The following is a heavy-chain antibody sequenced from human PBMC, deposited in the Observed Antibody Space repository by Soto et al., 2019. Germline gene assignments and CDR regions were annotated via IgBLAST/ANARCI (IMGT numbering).Heavy chain of an antibody. CDR3: ARNESSNIYGMDV. CDR1: GFTFSSYS. Sequence: PGGSLRLSCAASGFTFSSYSMNWVRQAPGKGLEWVSSISSSSFPINYADSVKGRFSISRDNAQNSLHLQMNNLRAEDTAVYYCARNESSNIYGMDVWGQGTTVTVSS. CDR2: ISSSSFPI. V-gene: IGHV3-21*01. D-gene: IGHD6-6*01. J-gene: IGHJ6*02.